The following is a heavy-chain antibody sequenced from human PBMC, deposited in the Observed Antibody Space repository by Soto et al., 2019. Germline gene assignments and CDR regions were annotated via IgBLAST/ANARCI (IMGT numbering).Heavy chain of an antibody. CDR2: TYYRSKWYN. CDR3: AREDHRQPLSLDV. D-gene: IGHD2-2*01. Sequence: SQTLSLTCAISGDSVSSNSAAWNWIRQFPSRGLEWLGRTYYRSKWYNDYAVSVKSRITINPDTSKNQFSLQLNSVTPEDTAVYSCAREDHRQPLSLDVWGQGTTVTVSS. J-gene: IGHJ6*02. CDR1: GDSVSSNSAA. V-gene: IGHV6-1*01.